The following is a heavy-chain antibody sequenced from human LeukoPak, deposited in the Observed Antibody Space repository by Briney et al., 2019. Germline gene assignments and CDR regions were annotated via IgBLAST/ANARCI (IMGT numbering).Heavy chain of an antibody. Sequence: SETLSLTCTVSGGSISSYYWSWIRQPPGKGLEWIGYIYYSGSTNYNPSLKSRVTISVDTSKNQFSLKLSSVTAADTAVYYCARFNLVGATWFDPWGQGTLVTVSS. CDR2: IYYSGST. CDR1: GGSISSYY. CDR3: ARFNLVGATWFDP. V-gene: IGHV4-59*08. J-gene: IGHJ5*02. D-gene: IGHD1-26*01.